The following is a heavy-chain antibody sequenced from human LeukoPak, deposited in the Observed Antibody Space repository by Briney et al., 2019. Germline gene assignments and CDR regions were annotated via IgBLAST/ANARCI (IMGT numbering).Heavy chain of an antibody. J-gene: IGHJ6*02. CDR3: ARTHTDNYYYGMDV. Sequence: NPSQTLSLTCTVSGGSISSGGYYWSWIRQHPEKGLEWIGYIYYSGGTYYNPSLKSRVTISVDTSKNQFSLKLSSVTAADTAVYYCARTHTDNYYYGMDVWGQGTTVTVSS. CDR2: IYYSGGT. V-gene: IGHV4-31*03. CDR1: GGSISSGGYY. D-gene: IGHD5-18*01.